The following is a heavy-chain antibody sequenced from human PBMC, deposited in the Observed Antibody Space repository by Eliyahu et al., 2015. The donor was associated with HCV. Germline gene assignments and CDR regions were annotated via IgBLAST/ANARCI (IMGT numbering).Heavy chain of an antibody. J-gene: IGHJ6*04. V-gene: IGHV4-34*01. CDR1: GGSFSGYY. D-gene: IGHD6-19*01. Sequence: QVQLQQWGAGLLKPSETLSLTCAVYGGSFSGYYWSWIRQPPGKGLEWIGEINHSGSTNYNPSLKSRVTISVDTSKNQFSLKLSSVTAADTAVYYCARVAQWRTTLYYYYYGMDVWGKGTTVTVSS. CDR3: ARVAQWRTTLYYYYYGMDV. CDR2: INHSGST.